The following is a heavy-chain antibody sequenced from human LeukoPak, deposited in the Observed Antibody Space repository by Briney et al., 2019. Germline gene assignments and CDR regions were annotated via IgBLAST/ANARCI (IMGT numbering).Heavy chain of an antibody. CDR1: GGTFSSYA. D-gene: IGHD5-12*01. Sequence: ASVKVSCKASGGTFSSYAISWVRQAPGQGLEWMGGIIPIFGTANYAQKFQGRVTITADESTSTACMELSSLRSEDTAVYYCAREKYSGYDSLCFDYWGQGTLVTVSS. CDR3: AREKYSGYDSLCFDY. CDR2: IIPIFGTA. J-gene: IGHJ4*02. V-gene: IGHV1-69*13.